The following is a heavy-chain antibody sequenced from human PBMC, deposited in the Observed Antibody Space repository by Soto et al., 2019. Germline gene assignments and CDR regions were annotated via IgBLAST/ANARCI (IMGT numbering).Heavy chain of an antibody. Sequence: PGGSLRLSCAASGFTFSSYSMNWVRQAPGKGLEWVSSISSSSSYIYYADSVKGRFTISRDNAKNSLYLQMNSLRAEDTAVYYCARDLGPDIVVVDAFDIWGQGTMVTVS. J-gene: IGHJ3*02. CDR3: ARDLGPDIVVVDAFDI. CDR1: GFTFSSYS. CDR2: ISSSSSYI. D-gene: IGHD2-15*01. V-gene: IGHV3-21*01.